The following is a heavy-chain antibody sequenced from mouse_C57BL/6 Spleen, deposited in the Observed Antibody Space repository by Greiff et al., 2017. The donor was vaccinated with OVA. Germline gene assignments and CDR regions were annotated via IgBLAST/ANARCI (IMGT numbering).Heavy chain of an antibody. CDR1: GYTFTSYW. J-gene: IGHJ4*01. CDR2: IDPSDSYT. V-gene: IGHV1-50*01. Sequence: QVQLQQPGAELVKPGASVKLSCKASGYTFTSYWMQWVKQRPGQGLEWIGDIDPSDSYTNYNQKFKGKATLTVDTSSSTAYMQLSSLTSEDSAVYYCARTAVVAAYYAMDYWGQGTSVTVSS. CDR3: ARTAVVAAYYAMDY. D-gene: IGHD1-1*01.